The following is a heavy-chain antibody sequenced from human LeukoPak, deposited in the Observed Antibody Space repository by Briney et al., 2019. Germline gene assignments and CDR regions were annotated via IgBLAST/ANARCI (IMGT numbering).Heavy chain of an antibody. D-gene: IGHD2-2*01. CDR3: ARAVVPAAMVDYYYYYYMDV. J-gene: IGHJ6*03. Sequence: ASVKVSCKASGYTFTSYGISWVRQAPGQGLEWMGWISAYNGNRNYAQKLQGRVTMTTVTSTSTAYMELRSLRSDDTAVYYCARAVVPAAMVDYYYYYYMDVWGKGTTVTVSS. CDR2: ISAYNGNR. CDR1: GYTFTSYG. V-gene: IGHV1-18*01.